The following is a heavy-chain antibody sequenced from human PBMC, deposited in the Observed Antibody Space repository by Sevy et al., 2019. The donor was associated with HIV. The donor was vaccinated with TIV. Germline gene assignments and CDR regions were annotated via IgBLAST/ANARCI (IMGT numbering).Heavy chain of an antibody. CDR1: GIIFTTSG. V-gene: IGHV3-30*18. Sequence: GGSLRLSCAVSGIIFTTSGMHWVRQAPGKGLEWVAVISYDGRNKFYGDSVKGRLTISRDNSKNILFLQMNSLRAEDTAVYYCAKDFTGYNGMDVWGQRTMVTASS. CDR2: ISYDGRNK. CDR3: AKDFTGYNGMDV. D-gene: IGHD1-1*01. J-gene: IGHJ6*02.